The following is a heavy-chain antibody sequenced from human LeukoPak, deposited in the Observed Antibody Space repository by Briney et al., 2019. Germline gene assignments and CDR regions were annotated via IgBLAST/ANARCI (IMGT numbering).Heavy chain of an antibody. D-gene: IGHD4-17*01. V-gene: IGHV3-9*01. CDR3: AKDRHDYGDYGLSSAFDI. CDR1: GFTFDDYA. J-gene: IGHJ3*02. Sequence: GRSLRLSCAASGFTFDDYAMHWVRQAPGKGLEWVSGISWNSGNIAYADSVKGRFTISRDNAKNSQYLQMNSLRGEDTALYYCAKDRHDYGDYGLSSAFDIWGQGTMVTVSS. CDR2: ISWNSGNI.